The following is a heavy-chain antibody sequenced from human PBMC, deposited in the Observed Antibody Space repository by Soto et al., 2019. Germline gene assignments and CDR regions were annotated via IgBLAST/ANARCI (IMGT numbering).Heavy chain of an antibody. CDR1: AFSFSSYA. Sequence: EVQLLESGGDLVQPGESLRLSCAASAFSFSSYAMSWVRQAPGKGLEWVSAINGRCDITYYANSVKGRFTISRDNSKNTVYLQMGRLRAEDTAVYYCAEDRRKPAASSSLDYWCQGTLVTVSS. J-gene: IGHJ4*02. CDR2: INGRCDIT. V-gene: IGHV3-23*01. D-gene: IGHD6-25*01. CDR3: AEDRRKPAASSSLDY.